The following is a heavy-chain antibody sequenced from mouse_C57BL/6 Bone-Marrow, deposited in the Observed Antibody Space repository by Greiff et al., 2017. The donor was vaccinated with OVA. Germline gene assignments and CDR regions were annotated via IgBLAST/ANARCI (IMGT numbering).Heavy chain of an antibody. J-gene: IGHJ3*01. CDR2: IHPNSGST. CDR1: GYTFTSYW. CDR3: AREGYDYDEAY. Sequence: QVQLQQPGAELVKPGASVKLSCKASGYTFTSYWMHWVKQRPGQGLEWIGMIHPNSGSTNSNEKFKSKATLTVDKSSSTAYMQLSRLTSEDSAVYYCAREGYDYDEAYWGQGTLVTVSA. V-gene: IGHV1-64*01. D-gene: IGHD2-4*01.